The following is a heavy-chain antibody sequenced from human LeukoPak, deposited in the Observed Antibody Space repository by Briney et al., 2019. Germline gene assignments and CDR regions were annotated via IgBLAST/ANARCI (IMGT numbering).Heavy chain of an antibody. V-gene: IGHV2-70*01. CDR1: GFSLSTSGMC. J-gene: IGHJ4*02. D-gene: IGHD6-6*01. CDR3: ARMGGSSSSGGIDY. Sequence: SGPALVKPTRTLTLTCTFSGFSLSTSGMCVSWIRQPPVKALEWLALIDWDDDKYYSTSLKTRLTISKDTSKNQVVLTMTNMDPVDTATYYCARMGGSSSSGGIDYWGQGTLVTVSS. CDR2: IDWDDDK.